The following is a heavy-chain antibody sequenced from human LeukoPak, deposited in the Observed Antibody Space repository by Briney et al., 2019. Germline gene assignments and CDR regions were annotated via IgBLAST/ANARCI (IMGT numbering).Heavy chain of an antibody. V-gene: IGHV3-21*01. Sequence: GGSLRLSCSASGATFSDYYSMNWVRQAPGKGLEWVSSISSRSSYIDYADSLKGRFTISRDNAKNSLYLQMNSLRAEDTAVYYCARGKEPVAGSLSHFDYWGQGTLVTVSS. J-gene: IGHJ4*02. CDR3: ARGKEPVAGSLSHFDY. D-gene: IGHD6-19*01. CDR2: ISSRSSYI. CDR1: GATFSDYYS.